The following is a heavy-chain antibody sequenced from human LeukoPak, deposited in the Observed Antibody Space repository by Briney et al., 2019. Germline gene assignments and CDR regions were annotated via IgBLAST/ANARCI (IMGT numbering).Heavy chain of an antibody. Sequence: TGGSLRLSCTGSGFTFGDHAMSWVRQAPGKGLEWVGFIRSKAYRGTTEYAASVKGRFSISRDDSASIAYLQMNSLKTEDTAVYDCARGPIQLWIHNAMDVWGQGTTVTVSS. CDR3: ARGPIQLWIHNAMDV. CDR2: IRSKAYRGTT. CDR1: GFTFGDHA. D-gene: IGHD5-18*01. J-gene: IGHJ6*02. V-gene: IGHV3-49*04.